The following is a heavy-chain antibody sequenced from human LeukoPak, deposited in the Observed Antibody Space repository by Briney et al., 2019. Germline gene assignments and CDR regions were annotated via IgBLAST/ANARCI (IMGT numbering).Heavy chain of an antibody. J-gene: IGHJ6*02. CDR3: ARGGALPSYYYGMDV. D-gene: IGHD2-15*01. V-gene: IGHV4-59*01. Sequence: ASETLSLTCTVSGGTISTYYWNWIGQPPGKGLEWSGYIYYSGSTNYNPSLKGRVTMSVDTSKNHFSLNLSSVTAADTAVYYCARGGALPSYYYGMDVWGQRTTVTVSS. CDR2: IYYSGST. CDR1: GGTISTYY.